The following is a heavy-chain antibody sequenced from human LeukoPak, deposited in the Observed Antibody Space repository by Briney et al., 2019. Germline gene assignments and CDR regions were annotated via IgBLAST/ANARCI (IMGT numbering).Heavy chain of an antibody. V-gene: IGHV4-59*01. CDR1: GGSISSYY. CDR3: ARGTPRWLQLVY. CDR2: ICYSGST. J-gene: IGHJ4*02. D-gene: IGHD5-24*01. Sequence: SETLSLTCTVSGGSISSYYWSWIRQPPGKGLEWIGYICYSGSTNYNPSLKSRVTISVDTSKNQFSLKLSSVTAADTAVYYCARGTPRWLQLVYWGQGTLVTVSS.